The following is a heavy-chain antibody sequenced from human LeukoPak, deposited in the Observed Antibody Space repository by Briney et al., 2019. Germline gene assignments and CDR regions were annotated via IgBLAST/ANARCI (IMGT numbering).Heavy chain of an antibody. Sequence: PGGSLRLSCAASGFIFSDYYMTWIRQAPGKGLEWLSYISGSGSDTNYADSVKGRFTTSRDNAKNSLYLQMNSLRADDTAVYYCARVGSIAAAGTPDYWGQGTLVTVSS. CDR1: GFIFSDYY. J-gene: IGHJ4*02. CDR3: ARVGSIAAAGTPDY. D-gene: IGHD6-13*01. V-gene: IGHV3-11*06. CDR2: ISGSGSDT.